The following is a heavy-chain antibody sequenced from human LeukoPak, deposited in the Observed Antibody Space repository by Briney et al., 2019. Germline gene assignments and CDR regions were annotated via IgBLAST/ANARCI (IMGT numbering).Heavy chain of an antibody. CDR1: GGSISTYY. CDR3: ARGFGSGSYFAY. J-gene: IGHJ4*02. Sequence: SETLSLTCTVSGGSISTYYWSWFRQPPGKRLEWIGYIYYSGGTNYNPSLKSRVTISLDTSKKQFSLKLSSVTAADTAVYYCARGFGSGSYFAYWGQGTLVTVSS. D-gene: IGHD3-10*01. V-gene: IGHV4-59*01. CDR2: IYYSGGT.